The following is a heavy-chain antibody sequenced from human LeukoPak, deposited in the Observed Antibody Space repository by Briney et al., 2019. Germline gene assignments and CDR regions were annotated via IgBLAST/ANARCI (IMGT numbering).Heavy chain of an antibody. CDR3: ARDSDFWSGSHTYGMDV. J-gene: IGHJ6*02. V-gene: IGHV4-59*01. Sequence: SETLSLTRTVSDGSISSYYWSWIRQPPGKGLEWLGYIYYSGSTNYNPSLKSRVTISVDTSKNQFSLKLSSVTAADTAVYYCARDSDFWSGSHTYGMDVWGQGTTVTVSS. CDR1: DGSISSYY. CDR2: IYYSGST. D-gene: IGHD3-3*01.